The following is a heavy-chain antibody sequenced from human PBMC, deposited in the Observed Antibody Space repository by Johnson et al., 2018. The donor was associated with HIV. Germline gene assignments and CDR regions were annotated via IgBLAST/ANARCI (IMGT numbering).Heavy chain of an antibody. D-gene: IGHD6-13*01. CDR3: AKVAVATAAGGVALDI. J-gene: IGHJ3*02. Sequence: QVQLVESGGGLVKPGGSLRLSCAASGFTFSNYGMHWVRQAPGKGLEWVAVTWFDGSNKYYSDSVKGRFTISRDNSKSTLYLQMNSLRAEDTAVYYCAKVAVATAAGGVALDIWGPGTMVTVSS. V-gene: IGHV3-33*06. CDR1: GFTFSNYG. CDR2: TWFDGSNK.